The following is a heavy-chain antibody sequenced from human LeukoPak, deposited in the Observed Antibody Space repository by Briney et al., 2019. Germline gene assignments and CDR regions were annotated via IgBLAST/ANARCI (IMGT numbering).Heavy chain of an antibody. CDR1: GGSFSGYY. CDR3: AGGVAWDSSSWSAYYFDY. J-gene: IGHJ4*02. CDR2: INHSGST. Sequence: PSETLSLTCAVYGGSFSGYYWSWIRQPPGKGLEWIGEINHSGSTNYNPSLKSRVTLSVDTSKNQFSLKLSSVTAADTAVYYCAGGVAWDSSSWSAYYFDYWGQGTLVTVSS. D-gene: IGHD6-13*01. V-gene: IGHV4-34*01.